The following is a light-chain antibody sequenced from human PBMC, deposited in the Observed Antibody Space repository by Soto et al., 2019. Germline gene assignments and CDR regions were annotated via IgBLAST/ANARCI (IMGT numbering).Light chain of an antibody. V-gene: IGLV2-8*01. CDR2: DVT. Sequence: QSVLTQPPSASGSPGQSVTISCTGTNSDIGGYNHVSWHQHHPDKAPKLLIYDVTKRPSGVPGRFSGSKSGNTASLTVSGLQGDDEADYYCSSYAGGDDLVFGGGTKLTVL. CDR3: SSYAGGDDLV. J-gene: IGLJ2*01. CDR1: NSDIGGYNH.